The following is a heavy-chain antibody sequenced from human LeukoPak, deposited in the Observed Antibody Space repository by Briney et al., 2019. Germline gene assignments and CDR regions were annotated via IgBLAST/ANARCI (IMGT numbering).Heavy chain of an antibody. CDR3: ARDQAKDYTFWSDSRRGRDYYHYYMDV. D-gene: IGHD3-3*01. J-gene: IGHJ6*03. CDR1: GFTFDDYA. V-gene: IGHV3-9*01. Sequence: GGSLRLSCLASGFTFDDYAMHWVRPAPGKGQGWVSGISWNSGGLDYAGSVKGRFTISRDNAKNSLYLQMNSLRAEDTAVYYCARDQAKDYTFWSDSRRGRDYYHYYMDVWGKGTTVTVSS. CDR2: ISWNSGGL.